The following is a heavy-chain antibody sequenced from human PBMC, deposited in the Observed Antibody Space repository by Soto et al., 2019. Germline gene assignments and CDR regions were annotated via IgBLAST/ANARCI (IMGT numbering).Heavy chain of an antibody. CDR1: GYNFTSYW. Sequence: GASLKISCKCSGYNFTSYWIGWVRQMPGKGLEWMGIIYPGDSDTRYSPSFQGQVTISADKSISTAYLQWSSLKASDTAMYYCARRLPYYYDSSGYYHPRVSISDNALEIWGKGKMVTVS. J-gene: IGHJ3*02. D-gene: IGHD3-22*01. CDR3: ARRLPYYYDSSGYYHPRVSISDNALEI. V-gene: IGHV5-51*01. CDR2: IYPGDSDT.